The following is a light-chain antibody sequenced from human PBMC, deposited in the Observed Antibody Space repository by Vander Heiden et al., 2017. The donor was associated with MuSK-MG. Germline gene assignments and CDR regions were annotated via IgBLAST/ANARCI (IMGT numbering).Light chain of an antibody. CDR1: SSNIGTNA. Sequence: QSVLTQPPSASGTHGQRVTISCSGSSSNIGTNAVNWYQHLPGTAPKLLIHSNNQRPSGVPDRLSGAKSGTSASLAISGLQSEDEADYYCATWDDSLDGWVFGGGTKLTVL. J-gene: IGLJ3*02. CDR2: SNN. CDR3: ATWDDSLDGWV. V-gene: IGLV1-44*01.